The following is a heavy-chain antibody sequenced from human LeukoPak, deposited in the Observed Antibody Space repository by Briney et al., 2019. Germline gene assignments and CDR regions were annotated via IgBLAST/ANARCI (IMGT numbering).Heavy chain of an antibody. D-gene: IGHD3-10*01. Sequence: TSETLSLTCTVSGGSISSSSYYWGWIRQPPGKGLEWIGSIYYSGSTYYNPSLKSRVTISVDTSKNQFSLKLSSVTAADTAVYYCAREGYYYGSGSYYNHYYYYYYMDVWGKGTTVTVSS. V-gene: IGHV4-39*07. J-gene: IGHJ6*03. CDR2: IYYSGST. CDR3: AREGYYYGSGSYYNHYYYYYYMDV. CDR1: GGSISSSSYY.